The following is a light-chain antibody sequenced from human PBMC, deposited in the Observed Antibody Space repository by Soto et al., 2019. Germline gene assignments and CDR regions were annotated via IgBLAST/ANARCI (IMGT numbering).Light chain of an antibody. Sequence: EIVLTQSPATLFLSPGERATLSCRASQSVSTYLAWYQQKAGQAPRLLIYGASNRATGIPARFRGSGSGTDFTPTISSLEPEDSAVYYCLQRSNWLTFGGGTKVDIK. CDR3: LQRSNWLT. V-gene: IGKV3-11*01. CDR2: GAS. CDR1: QSVSTY. J-gene: IGKJ4*01.